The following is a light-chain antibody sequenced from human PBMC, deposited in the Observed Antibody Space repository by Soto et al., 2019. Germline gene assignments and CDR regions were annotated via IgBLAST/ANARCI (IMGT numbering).Light chain of an antibody. CDR3: SSYTSGGTLYV. Sequence: QSALTQPASVSGSPGQSITISCTGTSSDVGAYNYVSWYQQHPGKAPKLMIFDVSNRPSGVSNRFSGSKSGNTASLTISGLQAKDEADYYCSSYTSGGTLYVFGTGTKVTVL. J-gene: IGLJ1*01. V-gene: IGLV2-14*01. CDR2: DVS. CDR1: SSDVGAYNY.